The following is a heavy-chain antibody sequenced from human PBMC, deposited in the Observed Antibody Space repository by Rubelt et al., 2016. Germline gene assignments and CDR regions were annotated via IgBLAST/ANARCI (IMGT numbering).Heavy chain of an antibody. Sequence: QVQLQQWGAGLLKPSETLSLTCAVYGGSFSGYYWSWIRQPPGKGLEWIGEINHSGSTNYNPSLKSRVTISVDTSKYQFSLKLSSVTAADTAVYYCARGLRAAAGKYYFDYWGQGTLVTVSS. D-gene: IGHD6-13*01. J-gene: IGHJ4*02. CDR2: INHSGST. V-gene: IGHV4-34*01. CDR3: ARGLRAAAGKYYFDY. CDR1: GGSFSGYY.